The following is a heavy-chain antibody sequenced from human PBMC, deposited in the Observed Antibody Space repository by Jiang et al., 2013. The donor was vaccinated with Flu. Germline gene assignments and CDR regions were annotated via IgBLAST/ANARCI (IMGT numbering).Heavy chain of an antibody. CDR3: ARSDSCGGDCYFLDY. J-gene: IGHJ4*02. CDR1: GYTFTRYY. Sequence: VKVSCKASGYTFTRYYVNWVRQAPGQGLEWMGIINPSGGGTNYAQKFQGRVTMTRDTSTNTVYMELSSLTSEDTAFYYCARSDSCGGDCYFLDYWGQGTLVTVSS. D-gene: IGHD2-21*02. CDR2: INPSGGGT. V-gene: IGHV1-46*01.